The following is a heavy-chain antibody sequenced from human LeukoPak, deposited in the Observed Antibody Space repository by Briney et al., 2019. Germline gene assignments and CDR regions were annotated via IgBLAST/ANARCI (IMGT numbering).Heavy chain of an antibody. Sequence: GGSLRLSCAASGFTFSDYGMIWVRQAPGKGLEWVSHITASGTAMFYADSVKGRFTISRDNAKNSLYLQMNSLRDEDTAVYYCASSGSYGFDYWGQGTLVTVSS. CDR2: ITASGTAM. J-gene: IGHJ4*02. V-gene: IGHV3-48*02. D-gene: IGHD1-26*01. CDR3: ASSGSYGFDY. CDR1: GFTFSDYG.